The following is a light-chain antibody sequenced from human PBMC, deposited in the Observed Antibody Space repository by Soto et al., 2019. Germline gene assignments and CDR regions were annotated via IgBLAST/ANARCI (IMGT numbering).Light chain of an antibody. J-gene: IGLJ1*01. CDR2: SNT. CDR1: SSNIGNYI. CDR3: CSYAGRYTYV. V-gene: IGLV1-44*01. Sequence: QSVLTQPPSASGTPGQRITISCSGSSSNIGNYIVNWYQQLPGAAPKLLIYSNTQRPSGVPDRFSGSKSGTSASLAITGLQAEDEADYYCCSYAGRYTYVFGTGTKLTVL.